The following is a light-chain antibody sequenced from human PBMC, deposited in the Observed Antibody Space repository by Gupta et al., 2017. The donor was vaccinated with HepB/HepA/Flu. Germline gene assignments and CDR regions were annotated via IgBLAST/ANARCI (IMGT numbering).Light chain of an antibody. CDR3: QQSYNTPLT. CDR1: KSISSY. J-gene: IGKJ4*01. Sequence: DIQMTQPPSSPSASVGDRVTITCRASKSISSYLNWYQQKPGKAPKLLIYAASTLQRGVPSRFSGTGSGTDFTLTISSLQPEDFATYYCQQSYNTPLTFGEGTQVEIK. CDR2: AAS. V-gene: IGKV1-39*01.